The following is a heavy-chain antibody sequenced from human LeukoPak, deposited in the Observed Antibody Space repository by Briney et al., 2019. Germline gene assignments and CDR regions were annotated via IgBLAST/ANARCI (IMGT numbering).Heavy chain of an antibody. CDR3: AVVPAAMMDDAFDI. Sequence: GASVKVSCKASGLTFASSAMQWVRQARGQRLERIGWIVVGSGNTNYAQKFQERVTITRDMSTSTAYMELSSLRSEDTAVYYCAVVPAAMMDDAFDIWGQGTMVTVSS. J-gene: IGHJ3*02. D-gene: IGHD2-2*01. V-gene: IGHV1-58*02. CDR2: IVVGSGNT. CDR1: GLTFASSA.